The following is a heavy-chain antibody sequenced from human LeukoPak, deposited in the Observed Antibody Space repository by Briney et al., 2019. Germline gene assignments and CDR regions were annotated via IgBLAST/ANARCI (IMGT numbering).Heavy chain of an antibody. J-gene: IGHJ4*02. Sequence: GGSLRLSCAASGLTFSSYWMSWVRQAPGKGLEWVANIKQDGSEKYYVDSVKGRFTISRDNTKNSLYLQMNSLRAEDTAVYYCARVGVVVTKLDYWGQGTLVTVSS. CDR1: GLTFSSYW. CDR2: IKQDGSEK. V-gene: IGHV3-7*04. CDR3: ARVGVVVTKLDY. D-gene: IGHD3-22*01.